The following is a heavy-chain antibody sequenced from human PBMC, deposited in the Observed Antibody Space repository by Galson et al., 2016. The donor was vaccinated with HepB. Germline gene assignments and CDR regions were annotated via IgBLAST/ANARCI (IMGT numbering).Heavy chain of an antibody. CDR2: IYYSGRT. CDR3: ARDGHDYGLDYFDY. V-gene: IGHV4-31*03. CDR1: GDSISDGGYY. J-gene: IGHJ4*02. D-gene: IGHD4-17*01. Sequence: TLSLTCTVPGDSISDGGYYWNWIRQHPGKGLEWIGYIYYSGRTDYNPSLKSRIAISVDTSKNQFSLKLSSVTVADTAVYYCARDGHDYGLDYFDYWGQGILLTVSS.